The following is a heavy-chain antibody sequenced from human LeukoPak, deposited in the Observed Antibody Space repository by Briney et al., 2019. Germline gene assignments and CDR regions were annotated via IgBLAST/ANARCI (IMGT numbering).Heavy chain of an antibody. Sequence: GASVKVSCKASGYTFTSYDINWVRQATGQGLEWMGWISAYNGNTNYAQKLQGRVTMTTDTSTSTAYMELRSLRSDDTAVYYCARAPNYDFWSGYYIYYYYYGMDVWGQGTTVTVSS. CDR1: GYTFTSYD. CDR3: ARAPNYDFWSGYYIYYYYYGMDV. CDR2: ISAYNGNT. D-gene: IGHD3-3*01. J-gene: IGHJ6*02. V-gene: IGHV1-18*01.